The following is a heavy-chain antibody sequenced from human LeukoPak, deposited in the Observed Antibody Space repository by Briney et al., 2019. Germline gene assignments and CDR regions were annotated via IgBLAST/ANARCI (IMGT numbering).Heavy chain of an antibody. J-gene: IGHJ4*02. CDR1: GGSSRSGDYF. V-gene: IGHV4-30-4*01. CDR2: IHYSGNT. D-gene: IGHD4-23*01. Sequence: MPSETLSLTCAVSGGSSRSGDYFWSWIRQPPGKGLEWIGHIHYSGNTYYNPSPKSRVSISVDTSKNQFSLKLSSVTAADTAVYYCARENNDYGGKKAFDYWGQGTLVTVSS. CDR3: ARENNDYGGKKAFDY.